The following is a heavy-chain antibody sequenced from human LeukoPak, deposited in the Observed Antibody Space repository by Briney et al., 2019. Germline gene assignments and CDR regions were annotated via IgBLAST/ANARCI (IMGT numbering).Heavy chain of an antibody. CDR2: IYTSGST. CDR1: GGSISSYY. J-gene: IGHJ4*02. V-gene: IGHV4-4*07. D-gene: IGHD6-19*01. Sequence: SETLSLTCTVPGGSISSYYWSWIRQPAGKGLEWIGRIYTSGSTNYNPSLKSRVTMSVDTSKNQFSLNLTSVTAADTAVYYCAREQWLVNFDYWGQGTLVTVSS. CDR3: AREQWLVNFDY.